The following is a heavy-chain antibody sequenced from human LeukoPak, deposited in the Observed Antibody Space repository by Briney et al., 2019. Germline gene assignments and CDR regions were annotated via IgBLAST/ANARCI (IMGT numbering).Heavy chain of an antibody. CDR2: ISYDGSNK. V-gene: IGHV3-30*01. D-gene: IGHD1-14*01. Sequence: PGGSLRLSCAASGFTFSSYAMHWVRQAPGKGLEWVAVISYDGSNKYYADSVKGRFTISRDNSKNTLYLQMNSLRAEDTAVYYCARDFRTDFDYWGQGTLVTVSS. CDR3: ARDFRTDFDY. CDR1: GFTFSSYA. J-gene: IGHJ4*02.